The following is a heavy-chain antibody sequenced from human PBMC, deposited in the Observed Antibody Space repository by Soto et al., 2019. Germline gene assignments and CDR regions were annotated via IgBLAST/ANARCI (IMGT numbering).Heavy chain of an antibody. V-gene: IGHV1-69*08. J-gene: IGHJ2*01. CDR2: AIPILGIA. CDR3: ARDDVDCSDGTCYSSCYGYFDL. CDR1: GGTFSSYT. Sequence: QVQLVQSGAEVQKPGSSVKVSCKASGGTFSSYTFSWVRQAPGQGLEWMGRAIPILGIANYAQNFQGRVTITADKSTSTAYMALRSLSSEDTAVYYCARDDVDCSDGTCYSSCYGYFDLWGRGTLVTVSS. D-gene: IGHD2-15*01.